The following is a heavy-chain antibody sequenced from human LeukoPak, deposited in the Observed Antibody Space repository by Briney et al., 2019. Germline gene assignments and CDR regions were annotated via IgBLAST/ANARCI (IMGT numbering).Heavy chain of an antibody. CDR2: ISAYNGNT. Sequence: GASVKVSCKASGYTFTSYGISWVRPAPGQGLEWMGWISAYNGNTNYAQKLQGRVTMTTDTSTSTAYMELRSLRSDDTAVYYCARDLLAYSSGKFDYWGQGTLVTVSS. V-gene: IGHV1-18*01. CDR3: ARDLLAYSSGKFDY. CDR1: GYTFTSYG. D-gene: IGHD6-19*01. J-gene: IGHJ4*02.